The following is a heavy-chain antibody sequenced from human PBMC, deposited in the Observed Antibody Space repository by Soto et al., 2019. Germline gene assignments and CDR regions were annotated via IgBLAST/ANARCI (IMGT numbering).Heavy chain of an antibody. J-gene: IGHJ6*02. CDR1: GYSFTGYW. V-gene: IGHV5-51*01. Sequence: GESLKISCKGSGYSFTGYWIGWVRQMPGKGLEWMGIIYPGDSDTRYSPSFQGQVTISADKSISTAYLQWSSLKASDTAMYYCARQGGELYYYYGMDVWGQGTTVTVSS. CDR2: IYPGDSDT. CDR3: ARQGGELYYYYGMDV.